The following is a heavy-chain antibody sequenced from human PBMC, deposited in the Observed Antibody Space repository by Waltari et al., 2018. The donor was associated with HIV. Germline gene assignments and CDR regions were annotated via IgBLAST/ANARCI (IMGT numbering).Heavy chain of an antibody. CDR3: ARDEGITGTTGGAFDI. D-gene: IGHD1-20*01. J-gene: IGHJ3*02. CDR2: IYSEGST. Sequence: EVQLVETGGGLIQPGGSLRLSCAASGFTVSINYMSWVRQAPGKGLEWVSVIYSEGSTYCADSVKGRFTISRDNSKNTLYLQMNSLRDEDTAVYYCARDEGITGTTGGAFDIWGQGTMVTVSS. CDR1: GFTVSINY. V-gene: IGHV3-53*02.